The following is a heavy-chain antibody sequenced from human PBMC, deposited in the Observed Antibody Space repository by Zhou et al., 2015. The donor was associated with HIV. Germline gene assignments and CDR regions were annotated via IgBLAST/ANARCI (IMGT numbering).Heavy chain of an antibody. D-gene: IGHD1-14*01. V-gene: IGHV1-69*01. J-gene: IGHJ3*01. CDR1: RGTFNTYG. CDR3: ARSSVNHDDAFDL. CDR2: IIPFFETP. Sequence: QEQLVQSGAEVKKPGSSVKVSCKAFRGTFNTYGISWVRQAPGQGLEWMGGIIPFFETPNYAQRFQGRVTITADEATDTVYLEVGSLTSEDTAIYFCARSSVNHDDAFDLWGQGTNVIVSS.